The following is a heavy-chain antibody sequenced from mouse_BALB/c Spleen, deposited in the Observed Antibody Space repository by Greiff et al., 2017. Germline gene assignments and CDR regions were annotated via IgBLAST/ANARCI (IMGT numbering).Heavy chain of an antibody. CDR2: ISDGGSYT. CDR1: GFTFSDYY. V-gene: IGHV5-4*02. J-gene: IGHJ4*01. Sequence: VQLKESGGGLVKPGGSLKLSCAASGFTFSDYYMYWVRQTPGKRLEWVATISDGGSYTYYPDSVKGRFTISRDNAKNNLYLQMSSLKSEDTAMYYCARNRGSSYPFYAMDYWGQGTSVTVSS. D-gene: IGHD1-1*01. CDR3: ARNRGSSYPFYAMDY.